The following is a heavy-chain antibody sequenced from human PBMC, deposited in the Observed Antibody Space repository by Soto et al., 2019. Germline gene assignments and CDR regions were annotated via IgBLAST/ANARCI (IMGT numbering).Heavy chain of an antibody. CDR1: GFTFSSHS. V-gene: IGHV3-30-3*01. Sequence: QVQLVQSGGGVVQPGRSLRLSCAASGFTFSSHSIQWVRQAPGKGLEWVAVISYDGSIKYYADSVKGRFTISRDNSKNTAYLQMNSLRAEDTAVFYCAREWSTSGHPDYCGQGTLVIVSS. CDR3: AREWSTSGHPDY. CDR2: ISYDGSIK. D-gene: IGHD3-10*01. J-gene: IGHJ4*02.